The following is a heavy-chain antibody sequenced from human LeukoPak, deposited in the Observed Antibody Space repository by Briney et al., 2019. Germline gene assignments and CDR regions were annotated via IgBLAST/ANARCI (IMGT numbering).Heavy chain of an antibody. J-gene: IGHJ4*02. CDR1: GFTFSSYW. D-gene: IGHD4-17*01. CDR2: IKQDGSEK. CDR3: ARAGAYGDYFQSDY. Sequence: GGSLRLSCVASGFTFSSYWMSWVRQAPGKGLEWVANIKQDGSEKYYVDSVKGRFTISRDNAKNSLYPQMNSLRAEDTAVYYCARAGAYGDYFQSDYWGQGTLVTVSS. V-gene: IGHV3-7*01.